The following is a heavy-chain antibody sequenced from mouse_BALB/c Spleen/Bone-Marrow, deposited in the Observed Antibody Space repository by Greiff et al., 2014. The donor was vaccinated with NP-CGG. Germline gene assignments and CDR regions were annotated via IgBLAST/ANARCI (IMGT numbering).Heavy chain of an antibody. J-gene: IGHJ2*01. Sequence: EVKLMESGGGLVQPGRSLKLSCAASGFAFSRYWMNWVRQAPGKGLEWIGEINPDSSTINYTPSLKDKFIISRDNAKNTLYLQMSKVRSEDTALYYCARPYYRYRYFDYWGQGTTLTVSS. CDR3: ARPYYRYRYFDY. CDR1: GFAFSRYW. CDR2: INPDSSTI. D-gene: IGHD2-14*01. V-gene: IGHV4-1*02.